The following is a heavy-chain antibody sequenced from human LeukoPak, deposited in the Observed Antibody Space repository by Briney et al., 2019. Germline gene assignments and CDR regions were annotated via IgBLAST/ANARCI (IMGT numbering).Heavy chain of an antibody. D-gene: IGHD5-12*01. CDR1: GSTFTCYG. CDR2: ISAYNCNT. V-gene: IGHV1-18*01. J-gene: IGHJ4*02. CDR3: AREVATNFDY. Sequence: ASVNVSCKASGSTFTCYGISWVRQAPGRGLEWMGWISAYNCNTNYAQKLQGRVTMTTDTSTSTAYMELRSLRSDDTAVYYCAREVATNFDYWGQGTLVTVSS.